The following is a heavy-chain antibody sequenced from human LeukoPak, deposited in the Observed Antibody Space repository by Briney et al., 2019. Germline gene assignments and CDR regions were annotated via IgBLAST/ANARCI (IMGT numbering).Heavy chain of an antibody. Sequence: PGGSLRLSCAASGFTFSSYAMSWVRQAPGKGLEWVSAISGSGGSTYYADSVKGRFTISRDNSKNTLYLQMNSLRAEDTAVYYCAKDKQVTTVTTWYFDLWGRGTLVTVSS. D-gene: IGHD4-17*01. CDR2: ISGSGGST. CDR1: GFTFSSYA. CDR3: AKDKQVTTVTTWYFDL. J-gene: IGHJ2*01. V-gene: IGHV3-23*01.